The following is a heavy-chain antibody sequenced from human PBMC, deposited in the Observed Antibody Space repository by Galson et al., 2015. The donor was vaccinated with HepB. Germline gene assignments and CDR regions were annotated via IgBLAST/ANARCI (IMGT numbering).Heavy chain of an antibody. J-gene: IGHJ2*01. V-gene: IGHV4-34*01. CDR2: INHSGST. CDR3: ARVFSGSYHPHWYFDL. D-gene: IGHD1-26*01. CDR1: GGSFSGYY. Sequence: SLTCAVYGGSFSGYYWSWIRQPPGKGLEWIGEINHSGSTNYNPSLKSRVTISVDTSRNQFSLKLSSVTAADTAVYYCARVFSGSYHPHWYFDLWGRGTLVTVSS.